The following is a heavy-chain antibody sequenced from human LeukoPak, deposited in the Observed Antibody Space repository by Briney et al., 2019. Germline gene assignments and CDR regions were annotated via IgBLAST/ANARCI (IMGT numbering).Heavy chain of an antibody. CDR3: ATSMLRFLEWLSPSYYYYMDV. J-gene: IGHJ6*03. CDR1: GFTLSSYA. D-gene: IGHD3-3*01. V-gene: IGHV3-23*01. Sequence: GGSLRLSCAASGFTLSSYAMSWVRQAPGKGLEWVSAIRGSGGSTYYADSVKGRFTISRDNSKNTLYLQMNSLRAEDTAGYYCATSMLRFLEWLSPSYYYYMDVWGKGTTVTVSS. CDR2: IRGSGGST.